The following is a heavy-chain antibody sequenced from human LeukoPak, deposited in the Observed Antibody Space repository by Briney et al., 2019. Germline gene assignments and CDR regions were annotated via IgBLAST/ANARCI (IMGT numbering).Heavy chain of an antibody. D-gene: IGHD5-12*01. CDR1: GFTFSSYA. CDR2: IIGSTGST. Sequence: GGSLRLSCAASGFTFSSYAMSRVRQAPGKGLEWVSLIIGSTGSTFYADSVKGRFTISRDNSKNTLYLQMNSLRAEDTAVYYCAKGGYDYVEIGYFDYWGQGTLVTVSS. CDR3: AKGGYDYVEIGYFDY. J-gene: IGHJ4*02. V-gene: IGHV3-23*01.